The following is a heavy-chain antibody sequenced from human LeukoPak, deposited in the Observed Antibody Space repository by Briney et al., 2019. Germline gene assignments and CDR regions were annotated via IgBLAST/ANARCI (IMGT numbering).Heavy chain of an antibody. J-gene: IGHJ5*02. Sequence: KPGGSLRLSCAASGFTFSSYSMNWVRQAPGKGLEWVSSISSSGSSMFYADSVKGRFTISRDNAKNSLNLQMNSLRAEDTALYYCARDYLVVPAAMWWFDPRGQGTMVTVSS. CDR3: ARDYLVVPAAMWWFDP. V-gene: IGHV3-21*01. CDR2: ISSSGSSM. D-gene: IGHD2-2*01. CDR1: GFTFSSYS.